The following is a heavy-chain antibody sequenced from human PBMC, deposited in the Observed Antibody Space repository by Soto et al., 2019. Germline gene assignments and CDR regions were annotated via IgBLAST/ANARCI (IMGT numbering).Heavy chain of an antibody. Sequence: QVQLQESGPGLVKPSQTLSLTCTVSGGSVSSGGSYWTWIRQHPGKGLEWIGYMYHSGITFYNPSLKSRAAISVDTSKNQFSLYLNSMTAADTAVYYCARAINDFWSGFSYYFDCWGQGTPVTVSS. CDR3: ARAINDFWSGFSYYFDC. CDR1: GGSVSSGGSY. D-gene: IGHD3-3*01. CDR2: MYHSGIT. V-gene: IGHV4-31*03. J-gene: IGHJ4*02.